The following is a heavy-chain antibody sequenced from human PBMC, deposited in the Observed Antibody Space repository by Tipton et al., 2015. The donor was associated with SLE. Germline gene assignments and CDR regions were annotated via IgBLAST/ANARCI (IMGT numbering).Heavy chain of an antibody. J-gene: IGHJ4*02. Sequence: SLRLSCAASGFTFSSYAMSWVRQAPGKGLEWVSAISGSGGSTYYADSVKGRFTISRDNSKNTLYLQMNSLRAEDTAVDYCAKGTTVVTLFDYWGQGTLVTVSS. V-gene: IGHV3-23*01. CDR3: AKGTTVVTLFDY. D-gene: IGHD4-23*01. CDR1: GFTFSSYA. CDR2: ISGSGGST.